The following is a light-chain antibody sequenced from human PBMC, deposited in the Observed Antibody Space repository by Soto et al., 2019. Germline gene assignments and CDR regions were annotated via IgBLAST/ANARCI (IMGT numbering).Light chain of an antibody. V-gene: IGLV3-21*01. CDR3: QVWDSNSDHSG. Sequence: SYELTQPPSVSVAPGETARITCGGNNIGRKSVHWYHQKPGQPPVLVIYFDSDRPSGIPERFSDSNAGHTATLTITTVEGGNEAASFWQVWDSNSDHSGFGGGTKLTVL. J-gene: IGLJ2*01. CDR2: FDS. CDR1: NIGRKS.